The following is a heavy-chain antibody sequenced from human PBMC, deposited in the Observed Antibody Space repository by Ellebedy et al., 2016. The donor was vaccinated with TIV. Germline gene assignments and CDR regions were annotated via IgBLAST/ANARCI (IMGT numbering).Heavy chain of an antibody. V-gene: IGHV3-48*03. J-gene: IGHJ4*02. CDR1: GFTFSSYD. Sequence: GESLKISCAGSGFTFSSYDMSWVRQAPGTGLEWLLSISSSGSSTYYADSVKGRFTISRDNAKNSLYLQTNSLRAEDTAVYYCARGDGGSYLWGQGTLVTVSS. CDR3: ARGDGGSYL. D-gene: IGHD2-15*01. CDR2: ISSSGSST.